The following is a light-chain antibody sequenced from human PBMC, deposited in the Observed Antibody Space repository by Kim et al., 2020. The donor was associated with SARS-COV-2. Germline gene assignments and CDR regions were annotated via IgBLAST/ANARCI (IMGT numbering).Light chain of an antibody. CDR1: SSDVGGYNY. J-gene: IGLJ2*01. Sequence: QSALTQPRSVAGSPGQSVTISCTGTSSDVGGYNYVSWYQQHPGKAPKFMIYDVTKRPSGVPDRFSGSKSGNTASLTISGLQAEDEADYYCCSYGGSNNVVFGGWTQLTVL. CDR2: DVT. V-gene: IGLV2-11*01. CDR3: CSYGGSNNVV.